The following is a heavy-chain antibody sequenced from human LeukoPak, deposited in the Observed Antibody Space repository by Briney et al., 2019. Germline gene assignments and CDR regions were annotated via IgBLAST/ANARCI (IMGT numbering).Heavy chain of an antibody. J-gene: IGHJ5*02. Sequence: ASVKVSCKASGYTFTSYGISWVRQAPGQGLEWMGWISAYNGNTNYAQKLQGRVTMTTDTSTSTAYMELRGLRSDDTAVYYCAREIRFLEWLYGWFDPWGQGTLVTVSS. CDR2: ISAYNGNT. CDR1: GYTFTSYG. V-gene: IGHV1-18*01. CDR3: AREIRFLEWLYGWFDP. D-gene: IGHD3-3*01.